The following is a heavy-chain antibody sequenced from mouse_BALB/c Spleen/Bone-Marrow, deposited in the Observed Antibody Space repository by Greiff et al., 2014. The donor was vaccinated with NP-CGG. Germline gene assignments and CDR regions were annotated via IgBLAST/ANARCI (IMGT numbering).Heavy chain of an antibody. J-gene: IGHJ3*01. V-gene: IGHV2-2*02. CDR2: IWSGGST. Sequence: ESGPGLVQPSQSLSITCTVSGFSLTSYGVHWVRQSPGKGLEWLGVIWSGGSTDYNAAFISRLSISKDNPKSQVFFKMNSLQANDTAIYYCARESFACWSQGTLVTVSA. CDR3: ARESFAC. D-gene: IGHD1-3*01. CDR1: GFSLTSYG.